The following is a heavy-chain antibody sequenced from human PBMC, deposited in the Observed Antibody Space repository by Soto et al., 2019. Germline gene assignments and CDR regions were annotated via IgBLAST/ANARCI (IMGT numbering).Heavy chain of an antibody. CDR3: ARVSAFIGFDY. CDR1: GGSITSSRYY. J-gene: IGHJ4*02. CDR2: IYYSGST. Sequence: PSETLSLTCTVSGGSITSSRYYWGWVRQPPGQGLEWIGSIYYSGSTYYKPSLKSRATISVDTSKNQFSLKLSSMTAADTAVYYCARVSAFIGFDYWGQGTPVTVSS. V-gene: IGHV4-39*01. D-gene: IGHD1-26*01.